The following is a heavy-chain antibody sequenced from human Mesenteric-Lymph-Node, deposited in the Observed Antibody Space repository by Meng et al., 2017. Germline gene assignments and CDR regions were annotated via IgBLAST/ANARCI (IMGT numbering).Heavy chain of an antibody. D-gene: IGHD6-19*01. CDR1: GFTFSSYW. Sequence: GESLKISCAASGFTFSSYWMHWVRQAPGEGLEWVSAITANGYSTYYADSVKGRFTISRDNSKNTLYLQMNSLRAEDTAVYFCAKEPQKWLRLFDYWGQGTLVTVSS. J-gene: IGHJ4*02. CDR3: AKEPQKWLRLFDY. V-gene: IGHV3-23*01. CDR2: ITANGYST.